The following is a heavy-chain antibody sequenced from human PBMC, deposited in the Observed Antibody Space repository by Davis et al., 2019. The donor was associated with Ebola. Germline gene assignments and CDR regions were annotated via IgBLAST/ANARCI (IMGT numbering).Heavy chain of an antibody. Sequence: GSLRLSCAASGFIFSDYWMNWVRQTPGKGLVWVSRITNDGTRTSYADSVQGRFTISRDNAKNTLFLQLNSLRAEDTAVYYCARDAAYCNGIVCPSEYWGQGTLVTASS. CDR3: ARDAAYCNGIVCPSEY. CDR2: ITNDGTRT. J-gene: IGHJ4*02. D-gene: IGHD2/OR15-2a*01. CDR1: GFIFSDYW. V-gene: IGHV3-74*01.